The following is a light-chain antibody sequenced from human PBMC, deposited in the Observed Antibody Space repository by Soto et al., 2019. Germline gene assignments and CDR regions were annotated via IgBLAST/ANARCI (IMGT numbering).Light chain of an antibody. CDR2: AAY. J-gene: IGKJ1*01. CDR1: QSISSY. V-gene: IGKV1-39*01. Sequence: DIQMTQSPSTLSASVGDRVTITCRASQSISSYFNWYQQKPGKAPKVLIYAAYSLQSGVPSRFSGSGSGTDFTLTIRSLQPEDFATYYCQQSYSIPWTFGQGTKVDI. CDR3: QQSYSIPWT.